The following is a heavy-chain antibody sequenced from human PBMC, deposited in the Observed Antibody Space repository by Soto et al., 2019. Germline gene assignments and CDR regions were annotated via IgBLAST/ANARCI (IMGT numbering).Heavy chain of an antibody. J-gene: IGHJ4*02. CDR1: GGSSSRYY. CDR2: IYYSGRT. Sequence: QVQLQESGPGLVKPSETLSLTCTVSGGSSSRYYWSWIRQPPGKGLEWIGYIYYSGRTNYNPSLKSRVTISVDTAKNQLYLTLSSVTAADTAVYYCARRYGSCFDYWGQGTLVTVSS. D-gene: IGHD3-10*01. CDR3: ARRYGSCFDY. V-gene: IGHV4-59*08.